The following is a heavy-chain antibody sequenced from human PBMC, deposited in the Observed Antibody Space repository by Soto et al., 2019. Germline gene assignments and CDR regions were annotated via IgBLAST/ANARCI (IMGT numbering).Heavy chain of an antibody. CDR1: GYTFINYY. CDR3: ARGDSYYDFWSGPYGMDV. Sequence: GASVKVSCKASGYTFINYYMHWVRQAPGQGVEWMGRISPNSGCTNYAQKFQGRVTMTRDTSISTAYMELIRLRSDDTAVYYCARGDSYYDFWSGPYGMDVWGQGTTVTVSS. CDR2: ISPNSGCT. D-gene: IGHD3-3*01. V-gene: IGHV1-2*02. J-gene: IGHJ6*02.